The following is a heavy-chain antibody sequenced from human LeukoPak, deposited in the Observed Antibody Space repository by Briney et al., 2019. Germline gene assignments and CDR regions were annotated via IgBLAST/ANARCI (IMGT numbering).Heavy chain of an antibody. CDR1: GFTFSSYA. Sequence: AGSLRLSCAASGFTFSSYAMHWVRQAPGKGLEYVSAISSNGGSTYYANSVKGRFTISRDNSKNTLYLQMGSLRAEDMAVYYCARDRCSSTSCLLDYWGQGTLVTVSS. J-gene: IGHJ4*02. CDR2: ISSNGGST. CDR3: ARDRCSSTSCLLDY. D-gene: IGHD2-2*01. V-gene: IGHV3-64*01.